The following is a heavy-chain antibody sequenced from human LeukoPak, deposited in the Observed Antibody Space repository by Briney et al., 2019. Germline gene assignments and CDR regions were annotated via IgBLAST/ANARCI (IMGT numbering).Heavy chain of an antibody. D-gene: IGHD1-26*01. CDR3: AKDRRSGSHGDAFDI. V-gene: IGHV4-61*02. J-gene: IGHJ3*02. CDR2: IFISGST. CDR1: RGSISSGFYY. Sequence: SETLSLTCTVSRGSISSGFYYWNWIRQPAGKGLEWIGRIFISGSTNYNPSLKSRVTISVDTSKNQFSLKLTSVTAADTAVYYCAKDRRSGSHGDAFDIWGQGIMVTDSS.